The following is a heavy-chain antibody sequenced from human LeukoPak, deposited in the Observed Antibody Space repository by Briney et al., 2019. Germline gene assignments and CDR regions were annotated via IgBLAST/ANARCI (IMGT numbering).Heavy chain of an antibody. J-gene: IGHJ4*02. CDR1: GGSISSYY. CDR2: IYYSGST. CDR3: AVCSSGWPVDY. D-gene: IGHD6-19*01. Sequence: SETLSLTCTVSGGSISSYYWSWIRQPPGKGLEWIGYIYYSGSTNYNPSLKSRVTISVDTSKNQFSLKLSSVTAADTAVYYCAVCSSGWPVDYWGQGTLVTVSS. V-gene: IGHV4-59*01.